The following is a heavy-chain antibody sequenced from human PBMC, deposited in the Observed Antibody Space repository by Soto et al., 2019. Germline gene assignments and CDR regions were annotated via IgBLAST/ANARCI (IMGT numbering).Heavy chain of an antibody. CDR1: GYTFTSYG. D-gene: IGHD6-19*01. Sequence: ASVKVSCKASGYTFTSYGISWVRQAPGQGLEWMGWISAYNGNTNYAQKLQGRVTMTTDTSTSTAYMELSSLRSEDTAVYYCARDGSSGWMFDAFDIWGQGTMVTVSS. V-gene: IGHV1-18*01. J-gene: IGHJ3*02. CDR2: ISAYNGNT. CDR3: ARDGSSGWMFDAFDI.